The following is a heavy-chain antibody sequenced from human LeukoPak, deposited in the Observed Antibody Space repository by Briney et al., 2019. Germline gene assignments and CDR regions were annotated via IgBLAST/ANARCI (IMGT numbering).Heavy chain of an antibody. J-gene: IGHJ6*03. CDR2: IYSGGST. CDR1: GFTVSSNY. CDR3: ARVGWELLRTYYYYYMDV. D-gene: IGHD1-26*01. Sequence: GGSLRLSCAASGFTVSSNYMSWVRQAPGKGLEWVSVIYSGGSTYYADSVKGRFTISRDNSKNTLYLQMNSLRAEDTAVYYCARVGWELLRTYYYYYMDVWGKGTTVTVSS. V-gene: IGHV3-53*01.